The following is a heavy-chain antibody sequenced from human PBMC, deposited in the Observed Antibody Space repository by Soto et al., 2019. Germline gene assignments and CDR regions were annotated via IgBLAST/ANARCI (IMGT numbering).Heavy chain of an antibody. CDR2: INPNSGGT. CDR1: GYTFTGYY. D-gene: IGHD3-3*01. Sequence: ASVKVSCKASGYTFTGYYMHWVRQAPGQGLEWMGWINPNSGGTNYAQKFQGWVTMTRDTSISTAYMELSRLRSDDTAVYYCARATTYYDFLSGYYLHHYGMYFWGQGTTVTVSS. J-gene: IGHJ6*02. V-gene: IGHV1-2*04. CDR3: ARATTYYDFLSGYYLHHYGMYF.